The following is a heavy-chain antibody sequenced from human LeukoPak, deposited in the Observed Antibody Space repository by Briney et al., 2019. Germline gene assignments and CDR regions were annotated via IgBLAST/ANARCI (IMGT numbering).Heavy chain of an antibody. J-gene: IGHJ6*03. CDR3: ARTGGPMIVEDYYYMDV. D-gene: IGHD3-22*01. Sequence: ASVKVSCKVSGYTLTELSVHWVRQAPGKGLEWMGNFDPKDGDTIYAQRFQGRVTMTEDTSTHTAYMELSSLRSEDTAVYYCARTGGPMIVEDYYYMDVWGKGTTVTISS. V-gene: IGHV1-24*01. CDR1: GYTLTELS. CDR2: FDPKDGDT.